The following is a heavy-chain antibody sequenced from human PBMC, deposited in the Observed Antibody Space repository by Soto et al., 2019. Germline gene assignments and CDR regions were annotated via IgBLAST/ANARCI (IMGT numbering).Heavy chain of an antibody. Sequence: KGLEWVSYSSRSGSTIYYADSVKGRFTIAGDNAKNSLYLQMNSLRAEDTAVYYCARWTSSTSCDFDYWGQGTLVTVIS. CDR2: SSRSGSTI. V-gene: IGHV3-11*01. J-gene: IGHJ4*02. CDR3: ARWTSSTSCDFDY. D-gene: IGHD2-2*01.